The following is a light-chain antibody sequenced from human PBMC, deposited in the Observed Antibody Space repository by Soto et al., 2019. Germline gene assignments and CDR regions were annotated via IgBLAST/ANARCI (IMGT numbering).Light chain of an antibody. Sequence: ELVLTQSPGTLSLSPGERAILSCRASQGVGYLAWYQQKPGQSPRLLLYGASNRATGVPDRFSGSGSGTDFTLTISSLEPEDFAVYFCQQWHSSPSITFGQGTRLEIK. CDR1: QGVGY. CDR2: GAS. J-gene: IGKJ5*01. CDR3: QQWHSSPSIT. V-gene: IGKV3-20*01.